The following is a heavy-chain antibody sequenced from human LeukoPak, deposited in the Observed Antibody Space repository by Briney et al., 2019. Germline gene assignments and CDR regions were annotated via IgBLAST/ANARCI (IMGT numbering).Heavy chain of an antibody. CDR2: ISYDGSNK. Sequence: GGSLRLSCAASGFTFSSYAMHWVRQAPGKGLAWVAVISYDGSNKYYADSVKGRFTISRDNSKNTLYLQMNSLRAEDTAVYYCARDPNGAEQLGELELPTYYFDYWGQGTLVTVSS. V-gene: IGHV3-30*04. D-gene: IGHD6-6*01. CDR3: ARDPNGAEQLGELELPTYYFDY. CDR1: GFTFSSYA. J-gene: IGHJ4*02.